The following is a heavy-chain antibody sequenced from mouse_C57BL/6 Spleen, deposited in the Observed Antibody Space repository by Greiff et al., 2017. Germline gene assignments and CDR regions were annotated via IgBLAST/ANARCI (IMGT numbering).Heavy chain of an antibody. J-gene: IGHJ1*03. CDR2: IDPSDSYT. D-gene: IGHD1-1*01. CDR1: GYTFTSYW. V-gene: IGHV1-69*01. Sequence: QVQLQQPGAELVMPGASVKLSCKASGYTFTSYWMHWVKQRPGQGLEWIGEIDPSDSYTNYNQKFKGKSTLTVDKSSSPAYMQLSSLTSEDSAVYYCARGPKYYGSSYWYFDVWGTGTTVTVSS. CDR3: ARGPKYYGSSYWYFDV.